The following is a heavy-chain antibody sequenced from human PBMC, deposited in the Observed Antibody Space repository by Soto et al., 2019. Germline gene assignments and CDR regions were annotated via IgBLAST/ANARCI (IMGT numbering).Heavy chain of an antibody. D-gene: IGHD3-22*01. CDR2: IGSSRSYT. J-gene: IGHJ4*02. V-gene: IGHV3-11*06. CDR3: ARDYYDVSGYPHLDY. Sequence: PGGSLRLSCAASGFTFSDYYMSWTRQAPGKGLEWVSYIGSSRSYTNYADSVKGRFTISRDNTKNSLYLQMNSLRAEDTAVYYCARDYYDVSGYPHLDYWGQGTLVTVSS. CDR1: GFTFSDYY.